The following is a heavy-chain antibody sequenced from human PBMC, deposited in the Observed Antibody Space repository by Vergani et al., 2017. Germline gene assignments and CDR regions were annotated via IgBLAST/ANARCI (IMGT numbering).Heavy chain of an antibody. V-gene: IGHV3-74*03. CDR3: ARARCIETCYMSNWLDS. D-gene: IGHD3-9*01. J-gene: IGHJ5*01. Sequence: DVHLAESGGGFFQPGGSLRLSCSASGFSFNSYWMHWVRQVPGKGLLWVSRIKSDWSITAYADSVKGRFTISRDNAHNTLYLQMNSLRVEDTGVYYCARARCIETCYMSNWLDSWGQGTLVTVSS. CDR1: GFSFNSYW. CDR2: IKSDWSIT.